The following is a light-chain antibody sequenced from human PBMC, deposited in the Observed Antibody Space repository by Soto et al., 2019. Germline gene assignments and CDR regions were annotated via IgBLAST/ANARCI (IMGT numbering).Light chain of an antibody. J-gene: IGKJ1*01. Sequence: IVLARSTGTHALCPGERASLSCRASQSVSSSDLAWLQQKPGQSPRLLIYAASRRAAGVPDRFSGSGSRTDFTLTISRLEPEDFAVYYCQPYRSSGTFGQGTKVDI. CDR1: QSVSSSD. V-gene: IGKV3-20*01. CDR2: AAS. CDR3: QPYRSSGT.